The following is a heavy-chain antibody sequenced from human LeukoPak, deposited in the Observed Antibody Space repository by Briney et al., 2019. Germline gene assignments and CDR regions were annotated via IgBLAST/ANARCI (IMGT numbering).Heavy chain of an antibody. D-gene: IGHD3-10*01. CDR3: AKGLWFGEFDY. Sequence: PGGSLRLPCAASGFTFDDYAMHWVRQAPGKGLEWVSGISWNSGSIGYADSVKGRFTISRDNAKNSLYLQMNSLRAEDTALYYCAKGLWFGEFDYWGQGTLVTVSS. J-gene: IGHJ4*02. V-gene: IGHV3-9*01. CDR1: GFTFDDYA. CDR2: ISWNSGSI.